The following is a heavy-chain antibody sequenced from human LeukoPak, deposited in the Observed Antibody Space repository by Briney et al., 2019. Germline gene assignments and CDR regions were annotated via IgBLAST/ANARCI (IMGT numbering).Heavy chain of an antibody. V-gene: IGHV3-21*01. CDR2: ISSSSSYI. CDR1: GFTFSSYS. Sequence: GGSLRLSCAASGFTFSSYSMNWVRQAPGKGLEWVSSISSSSSYIYYADSVKGRFTISRDNAKNSLYLQMNSLRAEDTAVYYCARDGYDVDKAMVVPFDYWGQGTLVTVSS. J-gene: IGHJ4*02. CDR3: ARDGYDVDKAMVVPFDY. D-gene: IGHD5-18*01.